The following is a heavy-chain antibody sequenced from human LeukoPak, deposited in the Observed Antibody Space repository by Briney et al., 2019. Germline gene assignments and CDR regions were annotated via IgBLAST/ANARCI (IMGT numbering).Heavy chain of an antibody. CDR3: ARGYDVIPAAGNGMDV. V-gene: IGHV1-18*04. J-gene: IGHJ6*02. D-gene: IGHD2-2*01. CDR2: ISGYNGNT. Sequence: VAAVKVSCKASGYTFTSYYMHWVRQAPGQGLEWMGWISGYNGNTKYAQNVQGRVTMTKDTSTSTAYMELTSLRSDDTAVYYCARGYDVIPAAGNGMDVWGQGTTVAVSS. CDR1: GYTFTSYY.